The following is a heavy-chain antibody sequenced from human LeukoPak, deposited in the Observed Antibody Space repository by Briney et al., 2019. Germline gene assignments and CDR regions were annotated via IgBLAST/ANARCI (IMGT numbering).Heavy chain of an antibody. CDR2: ICSSSSYI. D-gene: IGHD5/OR15-5a*01. J-gene: IGHJ3*02. V-gene: IGHV3-21*01. CDR3: ARSTTVADDAFDI. CDR1: GFTFSSYS. Sequence: GGSLTLSXTVSGFTFSSYSMNWVRQAPGKGLEWVSRICSSSSYIYYADSVKGRFTISRDNAKNSLYLQMNSLRAEDTAVYYCARSTTVADDAFDIWGQGTMVTVSS.